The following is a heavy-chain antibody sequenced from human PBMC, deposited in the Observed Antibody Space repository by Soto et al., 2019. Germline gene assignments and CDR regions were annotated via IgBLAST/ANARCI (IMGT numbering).Heavy chain of an antibody. CDR1: GGSISSSSYY. D-gene: IGHD3-3*01. J-gene: IGHJ6*02. V-gene: IGHV4-39*01. CDR2: IYYSGST. Sequence: PSETLSLTCTVSGGSISSSSYYWGWIRQPPGKGREWIGSIYYSGSTYYNPSLKSRVTISVDTSKNQFSLKLSSVTAADTAVYYCARGQENNYDFWSGSISYYYYYGMDVWGQGTKVTVSS. CDR3: ARGQENNYDFWSGSISYYYYYGMDV.